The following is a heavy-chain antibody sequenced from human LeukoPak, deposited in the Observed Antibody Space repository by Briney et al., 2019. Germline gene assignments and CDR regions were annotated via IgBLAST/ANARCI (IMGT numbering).Heavy chain of an antibody. CDR3: AAWKSMIVGGNWLDP. V-gene: IGHV1-69*04. CDR1: GGTFSSYA. Sequence: SVKVSCKASGGTFSSYAISWVRQAPGQGLEWMGRIIPILGIANYAQKFQGRVTITADKSTSTAYMELSSLRSEDTAVYYCAAWKSMIVGGNWLDPWGQGTLVTVSS. CDR2: IIPILGIA. J-gene: IGHJ5*02. D-gene: IGHD3-22*01.